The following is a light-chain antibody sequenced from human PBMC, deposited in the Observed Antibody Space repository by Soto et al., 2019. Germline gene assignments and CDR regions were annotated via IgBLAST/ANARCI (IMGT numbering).Light chain of an antibody. CDR3: QQYNNWPSVT. V-gene: IGKV3-15*01. CDR1: QSVRSK. Sequence: EIMMTQSPATLSVSPGERATLSCRASQSVRSKLAWYQQKPGQAPRLLIHGASTRATGIPARFSGSGSGTEFTLTISSLQSEDFAIYYCQQYNNWPSVTFGQGTRLEIK. CDR2: GAS. J-gene: IGKJ5*01.